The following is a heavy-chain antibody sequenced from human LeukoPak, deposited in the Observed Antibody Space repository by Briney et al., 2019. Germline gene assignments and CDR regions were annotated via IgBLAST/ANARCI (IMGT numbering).Heavy chain of an antibody. Sequence: KPSETLSLTCAVSGGSISGYYWTWIRQPPGKGLEWIGSIYHSGSTYYNPSLKSRVTISVDTSKNQFSLKLSSVTAADTAVYYCARHRGASYYNILTGYLDAFDIWGQGTMVTVSS. J-gene: IGHJ3*02. D-gene: IGHD3-9*01. V-gene: IGHV4-38-2*01. CDR2: IYHSGST. CDR1: GGSISGYY. CDR3: ARHRGASYYNILTGYLDAFDI.